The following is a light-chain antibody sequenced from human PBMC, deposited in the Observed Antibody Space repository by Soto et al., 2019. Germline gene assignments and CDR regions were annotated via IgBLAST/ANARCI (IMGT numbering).Light chain of an antibody. Sequence: QSVLTQPSSASGTPGQWVTISCSGSSSNIGTNTVNWYQQLPGTAPKLLIYSNNQRPSGVPDRFSGSKSGTSGSLAISGLQSEDEADYYCAAWDDSLNGVVFGGGTKLTVL. J-gene: IGLJ2*01. V-gene: IGLV1-44*01. CDR3: AAWDDSLNGVV. CDR1: SSNIGTNT. CDR2: SNN.